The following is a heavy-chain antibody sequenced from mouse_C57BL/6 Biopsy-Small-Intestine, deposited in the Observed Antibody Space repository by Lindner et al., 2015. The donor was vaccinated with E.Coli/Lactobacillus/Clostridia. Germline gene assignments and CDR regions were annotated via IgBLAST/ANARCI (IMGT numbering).Heavy chain of an antibody. CDR2: INPSNGYT. V-gene: IGHV1-7*01. CDR3: ARGPSNYYAMDY. Sequence: VQLQESGAELAKPGTSVKMSCEASGYTFTNYWMNWVKQRPGQGLEWIGAINPSNGYTDYNQKFKDKAILTADKSSSTAYMQLSSLTSEDSAVYYCARGPSNYYAMDYWGQGTSVTVPS. J-gene: IGHJ4*01. CDR1: GYTFTNYW.